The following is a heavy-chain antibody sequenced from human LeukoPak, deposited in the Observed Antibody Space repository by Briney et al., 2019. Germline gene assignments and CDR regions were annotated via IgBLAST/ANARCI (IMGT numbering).Heavy chain of an antibody. CDR2: ISFDGGHK. J-gene: IGHJ4*02. D-gene: IGHD2-15*01. CDR1: ASTFISFG. CDR3: AEQGRDPCSGGSCYLIDY. V-gene: IGHV3-30*18. Sequence: PGRSLRLSCVPSASTFISFGMHWLRQAPGKGLQWVALISFDGGHKYYADSVKGRFTISRDNSKDTLFLQMNSLRPEATDVYCGAEQGRDPCSGGSCYLIDYWGQGTLVTVSS.